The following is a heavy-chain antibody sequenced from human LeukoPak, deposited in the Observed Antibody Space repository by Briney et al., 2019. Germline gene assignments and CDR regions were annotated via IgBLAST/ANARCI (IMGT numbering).Heavy chain of an antibody. J-gene: IGHJ4*02. V-gene: IGHV3-66*01. D-gene: IGHD3-10*01. CDR3: ARDPGYGLGVDYGDY. CDR2: IHRGGNT. Sequence: GGSLRLSCAASGFTVSGNFMSWVRQAPGKGLEWLSVIHRGGNTYYADSVKGRFTISRDSSKNTVFLQMDSLRAEDTAVYYCARDPGYGLGVDYGDYWGQGTLVTVSS. CDR1: GFTVSGNF.